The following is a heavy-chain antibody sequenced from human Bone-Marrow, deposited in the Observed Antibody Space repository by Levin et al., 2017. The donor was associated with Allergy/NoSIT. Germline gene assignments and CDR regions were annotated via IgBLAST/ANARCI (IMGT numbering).Heavy chain of an antibody. J-gene: IGHJ4*02. Sequence: GGSLRLSCAASRFTFSGYSMNWVRQAPGKGLEWVSSISSRSNHIYYADSVKGRFTISRDNARNSLYLQMNSLRVEATAVYYCTRDPPPGGYSFAGYFDFWGQGTLVTVSS. CDR2: ISSRSNHI. V-gene: IGHV3-21*01. CDR1: RFTFSGYS. CDR3: TRDPPPGGYSFAGYFDF. D-gene: IGHD5-18*01.